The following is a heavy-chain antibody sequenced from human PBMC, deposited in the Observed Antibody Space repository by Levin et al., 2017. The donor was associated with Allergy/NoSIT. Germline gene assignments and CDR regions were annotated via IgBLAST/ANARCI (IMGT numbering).Heavy chain of an antibody. D-gene: IGHD3-9*01. Sequence: KLGESLKISCKGSRYSFTSYWISWVRQMPGKGLEWMGTIDPSDSYTRYSPSFQGHVTISADTSISTAYLHWSSLKASDTAMYYCARANYDALTGARYYYMDVWGKGTTVTVSS. CDR1: RYSFTSYW. CDR3: ARANYDALTGARYYYMDV. J-gene: IGHJ6*03. V-gene: IGHV5-10-1*01. CDR2: IDPSDSYT.